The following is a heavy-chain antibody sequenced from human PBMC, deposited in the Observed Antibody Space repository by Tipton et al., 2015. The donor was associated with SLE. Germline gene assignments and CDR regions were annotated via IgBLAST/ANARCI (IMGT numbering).Heavy chain of an antibody. Sequence: QVQLVQSGAEVKKPGASMKLSCKASGYTFSGHYMHWVRQAPGQGLEWMGWINPNSGGTNYAQNFQGRVTMTRDTSISTAYMELSRLRSDDTAVYYCARWREDWFDRWSQGALVTVS. J-gene: IGHJ5*02. V-gene: IGHV1-2*02. D-gene: IGHD1-26*01. CDR1: GYTFSGHY. CDR2: INPNSGGT. CDR3: ARWREDWFDR.